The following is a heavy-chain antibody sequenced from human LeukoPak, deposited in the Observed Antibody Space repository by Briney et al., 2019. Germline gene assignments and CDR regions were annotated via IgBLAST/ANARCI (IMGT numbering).Heavy chain of an antibody. CDR1: GFTFSDYV. J-gene: IGHJ5*02. Sequence: QPGGSLRLSCAASGFTFSDYVVVWVRQAPGKGLEWVAIIWFDGSETFYSDSVKGLFTISRDNSKNTLFLKMTSLTTDDTAVYFCVRGAEYNLAYKTFDPWGQGTLVAVSS. V-gene: IGHV3-33*08. CDR2: IWFDGSET. CDR3: VRGAEYNLAYKTFDP. D-gene: IGHD1-1*01.